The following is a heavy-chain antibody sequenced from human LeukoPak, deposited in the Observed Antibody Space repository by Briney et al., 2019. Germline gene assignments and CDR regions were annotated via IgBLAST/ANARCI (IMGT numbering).Heavy chain of an antibody. V-gene: IGHV3-53*01. CDR2: IYTSGTT. CDR1: GFAFSSNY. CDR3: ARDNGNDYGAN. Sequence: GGSLRLSCAGSGFAFSSNYMSWVRQAPGEGREWVSVIYTSGTTYYSDSVKGRFTISRDSSKNTLYLQMNRLRAVDPAVYYCARDNGNDYGANWGQGTIVTVSS. J-gene: IGHJ3*01. D-gene: IGHD4/OR15-4a*01.